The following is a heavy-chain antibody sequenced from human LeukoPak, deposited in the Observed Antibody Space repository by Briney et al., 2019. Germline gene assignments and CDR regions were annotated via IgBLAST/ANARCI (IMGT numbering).Heavy chain of an antibody. CDR3: AKGPLVAATLDY. CDR1: GFTFSSYA. CDR2: IYSGGST. D-gene: IGHD2-15*01. J-gene: IGHJ4*02. Sequence: AGGSLRLSCAASGFTFSSYAMGWVRQAPGKGLEWVSVIYSGGSTYYADSVKGRFTISRDNSKNTLYLQMNSLRAEDTAVYYCAKGPLVAATLDYWGQGTLVTVSS. V-gene: IGHV3-23*03.